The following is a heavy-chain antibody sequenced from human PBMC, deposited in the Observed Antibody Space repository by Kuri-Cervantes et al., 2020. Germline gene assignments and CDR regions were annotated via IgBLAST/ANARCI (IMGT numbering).Heavy chain of an antibody. D-gene: IGHD4-17*01. CDR2: IYHSGST. V-gene: IGHV4-59*12. Sequence: SETLSLTCTVSGGSISSYYWSWIRQPPGKGLEWIGEIYHSGSTNYNPYLKSRVTISVDKSKNQFSLKLSSVTAADTAVYYCARFGHYGDYATRYYYYYYMDVWGKGTTVTVSS. CDR1: GGSISSYY. J-gene: IGHJ6*03. CDR3: ARFGHYGDYATRYYYYYYMDV.